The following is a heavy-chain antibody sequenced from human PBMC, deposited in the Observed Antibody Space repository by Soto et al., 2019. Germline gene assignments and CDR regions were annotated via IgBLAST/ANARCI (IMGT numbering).Heavy chain of an antibody. CDR1: GGTFSSYS. Sequence: SVKVSCQASGGTFSSYSISWVRQAPGQVLEWMGGIIPIFGTANYAQKFQGRVTITADESTSTAYMELSSLRSEDTAVYYCARGGVGKGSYYYYGMDVWGQGTKVTVSS. CDR3: ARGGVGKGSYYYYGMDV. D-gene: IGHD1-26*01. CDR2: IIPIFGTA. V-gene: IGHV1-69*13. J-gene: IGHJ6*02.